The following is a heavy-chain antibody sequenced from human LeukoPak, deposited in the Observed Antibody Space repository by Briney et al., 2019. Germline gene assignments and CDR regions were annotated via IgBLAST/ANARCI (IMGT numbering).Heavy chain of an antibody. CDR2: ISYDGSNK. Sequence: GGSLRLSCAASGFTFSNYGMHWVRQAPGEGLEWVAVISYDGSNKYYADSVKGRFTISRDNSKNTLYLQMNSLRAEDTAVYYCVKNGDFDYWGQGTLVTVSS. V-gene: IGHV3-30*18. CDR3: VKNGDFDY. CDR1: GFTFSNYG. J-gene: IGHJ4*02. D-gene: IGHD4-17*01.